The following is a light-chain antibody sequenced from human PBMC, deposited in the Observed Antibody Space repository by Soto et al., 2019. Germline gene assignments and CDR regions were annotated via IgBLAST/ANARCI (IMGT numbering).Light chain of an antibody. CDR1: QGIRSA. CDR3: QQYNTYAT. CDR2: AAS. Sequence: IHGTQSPYPLSASVADRVTITFRTSQGIRSALGWYQQKPGKVPKLLIYAASSLQSGVPSRFSGSGSGSEFNFTITGLQPDDFATYFCQQYNTYATFAQGTRLEI. V-gene: IGKV1-17*01. J-gene: IGKJ5*01.